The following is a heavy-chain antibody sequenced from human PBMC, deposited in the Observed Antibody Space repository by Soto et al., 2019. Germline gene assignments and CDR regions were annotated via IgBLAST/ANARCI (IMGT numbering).Heavy chain of an antibody. Sequence: QVQLVQSGAEVKKPGSSVKVSCKASGGTFSSYAISWVRQAPGQGLEWMGGIIPIFGTANYAQKFQGRVTITEDESTSTAYMELSSLRSEDTAVYYCARCVQWSLTRNYYYYGMDVWGQGTTVTVSS. CDR2: IIPIFGTA. CDR3: ARCVQWSLTRNYYYYGMDV. CDR1: GGTFSSYA. D-gene: IGHD2-15*01. J-gene: IGHJ6*02. V-gene: IGHV1-69*01.